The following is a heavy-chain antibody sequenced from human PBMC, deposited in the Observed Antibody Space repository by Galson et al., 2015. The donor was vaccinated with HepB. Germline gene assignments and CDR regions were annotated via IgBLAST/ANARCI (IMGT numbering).Heavy chain of an antibody. J-gene: IGHJ4*02. CDR2: IWFYADKK. V-gene: IGHV3-33*01. CDR1: GFDFSNYA. CDR3: VRADYGGLGSLDF. D-gene: IGHD4-23*01. Sequence: SLRLSCAASGFDFSNYAMHWVRQAPGKGLEWVAYIWFYADKKDYADSVKGRFAIFRDNPKNTVFLQMDSLRADDTAVYYCVRADYGGLGSLDFWGQGALVTVSS.